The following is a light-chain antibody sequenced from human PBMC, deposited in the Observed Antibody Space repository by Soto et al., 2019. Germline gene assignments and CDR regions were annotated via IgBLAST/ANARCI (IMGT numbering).Light chain of an antibody. J-gene: IGKJ1*01. V-gene: IGKV1-39*01. CDR3: QQSYTTRGT. CDR2: SAS. CDR1: QTISGF. Sequence: DIQMTQSPSSLSAFVGDRVTITCRASQTISGFLNWYQQKPGKAPGLLIYSASTLQSGVPSRFSGSGSGTEFTLPLSSLQPEDFATYYCQQSYTTRGTFGQGTTVEIK.